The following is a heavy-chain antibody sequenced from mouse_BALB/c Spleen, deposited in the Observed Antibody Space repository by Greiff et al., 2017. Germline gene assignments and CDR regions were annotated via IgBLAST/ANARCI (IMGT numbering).Heavy chain of an antibody. D-gene: IGHD2-10*01. CDR2: ISSGSSTI. Sequence: DVMLVESGGGLVQPGGSRKLSCAASGFTFSSFGMHWVRQAPEKGLEWVAYISSGSSTIYYADTVKGRFTISRDNPKNTLFLQMTSLRSEDTAMYYCARAYYGFDYWGQGTTLTVSS. V-gene: IGHV5-17*02. CDR1: GFTFSSFG. CDR3: ARAYYGFDY. J-gene: IGHJ2*01.